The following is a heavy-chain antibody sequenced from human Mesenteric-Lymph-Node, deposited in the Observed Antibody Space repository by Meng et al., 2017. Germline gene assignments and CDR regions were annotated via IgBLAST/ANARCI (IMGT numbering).Heavy chain of an antibody. V-gene: IGHV4-39*01. Sequence: QPRLQESGPGLVKPSEALSLTCSVSGGSISTSGYYWGWIRQPPGKGLEWIGSIGHSGFTYYTPSLKSRVTVSIDTSRNQFSLWLTSVTAADTAVYYCVRSSAWVRTGFDPWGQGTLVTVSS. CDR1: GGSISTSGYY. D-gene: IGHD6-19*01. J-gene: IGHJ5*02. CDR2: IGHSGFT. CDR3: VRSSAWVRTGFDP.